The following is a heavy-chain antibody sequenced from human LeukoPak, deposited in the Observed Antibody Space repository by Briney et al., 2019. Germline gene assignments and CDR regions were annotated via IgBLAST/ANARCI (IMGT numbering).Heavy chain of an antibody. CDR2: IIPIFGTA. CDR3: ARAAAFLDYYYYMDV. V-gene: IGHV1-69*05. Sequence: GASVKVSCKASGGTFSSYAISWVRQAPGQGLEWVGGIIPIFGTANYAQKFQGRVTITTDESTSTAYMELSSLRSEDTAVYYCARAAAFLDYYYYMDVWGKGTTVTVSS. J-gene: IGHJ6*03. CDR1: GGTFSSYA. D-gene: IGHD2-2*01.